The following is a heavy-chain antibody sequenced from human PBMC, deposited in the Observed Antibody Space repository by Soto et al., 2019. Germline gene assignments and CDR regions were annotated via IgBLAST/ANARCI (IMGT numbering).Heavy chain of an antibody. Sequence: ASVKVSCKASGYTFTSYYMHWVRQAPGQGLEWMGIFYPSGGSTSYAQKFQGRVTMTRDTSTSTVYMELSSLRSEDTAVYYCARDMRYCSSTSCYYYYYYYGMDVWGQGTTVTVSS. V-gene: IGHV1-46*01. D-gene: IGHD2-2*01. CDR2: FYPSGGST. CDR3: ARDMRYCSSTSCYYYYYYYGMDV. CDR1: GYTFTSYY. J-gene: IGHJ6*02.